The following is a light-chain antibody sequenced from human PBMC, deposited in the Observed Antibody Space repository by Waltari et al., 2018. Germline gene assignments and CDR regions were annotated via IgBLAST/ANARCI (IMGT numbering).Light chain of an antibody. CDR3: QQESNWSYS. CDR2: DAS. V-gene: IGKV3D-15*01. CDR1: QSVSSR. J-gene: IGKJ2*03. Sequence: EIVMTQSPATLSLSPGERATLSCRASQSVSSRLAWYQQKPGQAPRLLIYDASSRATGIPDRFSGSGSGTEFTLTISSPEPEDVAVYFCQQESNWSYSFGQGTKVEIK.